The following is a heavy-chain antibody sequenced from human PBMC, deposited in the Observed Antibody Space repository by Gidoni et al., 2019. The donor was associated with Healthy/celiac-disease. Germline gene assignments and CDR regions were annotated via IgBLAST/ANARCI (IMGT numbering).Heavy chain of an antibody. Sequence: EVQLVESGGSLVQPGGSLRLPCSASGLTVSSNYMSWVRQGPGKGLEWVSVIYSGGSTYYADSVKGRFTISRDNSKNTLYLQMNSLRAEDTAVYYCARGQHQPFDYWGQGTLVTVSS. V-gene: IGHV3-66*01. CDR3: ARGQHQPFDY. CDR1: GLTVSSNY. J-gene: IGHJ4*02. CDR2: IYSGGST. D-gene: IGHD1-1*01.